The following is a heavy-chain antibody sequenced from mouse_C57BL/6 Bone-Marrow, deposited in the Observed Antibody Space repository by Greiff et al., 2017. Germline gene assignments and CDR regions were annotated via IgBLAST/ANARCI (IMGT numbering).Heavy chain of an antibody. CDR3: ARGIYYGTMDY. CDR2: IYPGGGYT. V-gene: IGHV1-63*01. D-gene: IGHD2-1*01. Sequence: VQLQQSGAELVRPGTSVKMSCKASGYTFTNYWIGWAKQRPGHGLEWIGDIYPGGGYTNYNEKFKGKATLTADKSSSTAYMQFSSLTSEDSAIYYCARGIYYGTMDYWGQGTSVTVSS. J-gene: IGHJ4*01. CDR1: GYTFTNYW.